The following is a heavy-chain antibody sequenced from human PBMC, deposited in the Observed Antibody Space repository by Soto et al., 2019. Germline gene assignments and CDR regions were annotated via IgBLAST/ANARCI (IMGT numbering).Heavy chain of an antibody. D-gene: IGHD2-2*03. CDR3: AKDLTNSGYCSSTSCYPLQYFDY. CDR2: ISGSGGST. CDR1: VFTFSSYA. J-gene: IGHJ4*02. V-gene: IGHV3-23*01. Sequence: PGGSLSLACAASVFTFSSYAMSWVRQAPGKGLEWVSAISGSGGSTYYADSVKGRFTISRDNSKNTLYLQMNSLRAEDTAVYYCAKDLTNSGYCSSTSCYPLQYFDYWGQGTLVTVSS.